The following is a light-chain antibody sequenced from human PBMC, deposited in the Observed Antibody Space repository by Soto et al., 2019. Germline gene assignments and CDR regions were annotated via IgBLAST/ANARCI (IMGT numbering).Light chain of an antibody. CDR1: SSDVGSYNL. CDR2: EVS. Sequence: QSVLTQPASVSGSPGQWITISCTGTSSDVGSYNLVSWYQQHPGKAPKLMIYEVSKRPSGVSNRFSGSKSGNTASLTISGLQAEDEADYYCCSYAGSSTFDFGTGTRSPS. V-gene: IGLV2-23*02. CDR3: CSYAGSSTFD. J-gene: IGLJ1*01.